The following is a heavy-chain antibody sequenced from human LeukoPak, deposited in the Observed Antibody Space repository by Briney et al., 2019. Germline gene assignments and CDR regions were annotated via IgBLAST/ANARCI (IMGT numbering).Heavy chain of an antibody. CDR3: ARQDPIDYYYGMDV. CDR1: GFTFSSYW. Sequence: GGSLRLSCAASGFTFSSYWMSWVRQAPGKGLEWVANIKQDESEKYYVDSVKGRFTISRDNAKNSLYLQMNSLRAEDTAVYYCARQDPIDYYYGMDVWGQGTTVTVSS. V-gene: IGHV3-7*01. CDR2: IKQDESEK. J-gene: IGHJ6*02.